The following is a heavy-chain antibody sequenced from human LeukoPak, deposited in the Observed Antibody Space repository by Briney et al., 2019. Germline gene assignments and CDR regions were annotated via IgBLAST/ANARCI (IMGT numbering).Heavy chain of an antibody. V-gene: IGHV3-7*01. Sequence: PGGSLRLSCAASGFTFSSYWMSWVRQAPGKGLEWVANIKQDGSEKYYVDSVKGRFTISRDNAKNSLYLQMNSLRAEDTAVYYCARGRYDFWSGSPNYFDHWGQGTLVTVSS. CDR2: IKQDGSEK. CDR3: ARGRYDFWSGSPNYFDH. CDR1: GFTFSSYW. D-gene: IGHD3-3*01. J-gene: IGHJ4*02.